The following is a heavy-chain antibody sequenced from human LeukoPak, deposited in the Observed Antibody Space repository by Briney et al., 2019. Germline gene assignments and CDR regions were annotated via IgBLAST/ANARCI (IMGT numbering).Heavy chain of an antibody. D-gene: IGHD5-24*01. Sequence: GASVKVSCKASGGTFSSYAISWVRQAPGQGLEWMGRIIPILGIANYAQKFQGRVTITADKSTSTAYMELSSLRSEDTAVYYCATSRDGYNWPLDYWGQGTLVTVSS. V-gene: IGHV1-69*04. CDR3: ATSRDGYNWPLDY. J-gene: IGHJ4*02. CDR1: GGTFSSYA. CDR2: IIPILGIA.